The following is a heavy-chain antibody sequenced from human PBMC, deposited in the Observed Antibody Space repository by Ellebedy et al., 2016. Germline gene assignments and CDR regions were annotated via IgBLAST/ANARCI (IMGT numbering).Heavy chain of an antibody. D-gene: IGHD3-10*01. CDR1: GFTFSDFA. CDR3: ARNYGSGTLPGDC. Sequence: GGSLRLSCAASGFTFSDFAIHWVRQAPGKGLEWVAVVRSDAITKYYADSVKGRFTISRDNSKNTLYLQMDSLRAEDTAVYYCARNYGSGTLPGDCWGQGTLVTVSS. CDR2: VRSDAITK. J-gene: IGHJ4*02. V-gene: IGHV3-33*01.